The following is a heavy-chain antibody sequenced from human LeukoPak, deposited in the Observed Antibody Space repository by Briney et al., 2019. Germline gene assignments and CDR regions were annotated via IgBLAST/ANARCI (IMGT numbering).Heavy chain of an antibody. V-gene: IGHV4-30-2*01. Sequence: SEALSLTCAVSGGSISSGGYSWSWIRQPPGKGLEWIGYIYHSGSTYYNPSLKSRVTISVDRSKNQFSLKLSSVTAADTAVYYCARDLDGDYALDYWGQGTLVTVSS. D-gene: IGHD4-17*01. J-gene: IGHJ4*02. CDR2: IYHSGST. CDR3: ARDLDGDYALDY. CDR1: GGSISSGGYS.